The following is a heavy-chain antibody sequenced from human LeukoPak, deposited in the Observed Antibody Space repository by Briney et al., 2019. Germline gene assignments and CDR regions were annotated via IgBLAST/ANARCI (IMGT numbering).Heavy chain of an antibody. Sequence: QPGRSLRLSCAASGFTFSSYAMHWVRQAPGKGLEWVAVISYDGSNKYYADSVKGRFTISRDNSKNTLYLQMNSLRAEDTAVYYCARGRENLWFGEFDYWGQGTLVTVSS. V-gene: IGHV3-30-3*01. J-gene: IGHJ4*02. D-gene: IGHD3-10*01. CDR3: ARGRENLWFGEFDY. CDR2: ISYDGSNK. CDR1: GFTFSSYA.